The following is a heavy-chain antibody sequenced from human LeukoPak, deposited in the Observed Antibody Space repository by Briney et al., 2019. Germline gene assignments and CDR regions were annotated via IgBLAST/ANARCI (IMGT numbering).Heavy chain of an antibody. CDR1: GGSFSGYY. CDR2: INHSGST. CDR3: AREGIVGVYFDY. V-gene: IGHV4-34*01. J-gene: IGHJ4*02. Sequence: SETLSLTCAVYGGSFSGYYWSWIGQPPGKGLEWIGEINHSGSTNYNPSLKSRVTISVDTSKNQFSLKLSSVTAADTAVYYCAREGIVGVYFDYWGQGTLVTVSS. D-gene: IGHD1-26*01.